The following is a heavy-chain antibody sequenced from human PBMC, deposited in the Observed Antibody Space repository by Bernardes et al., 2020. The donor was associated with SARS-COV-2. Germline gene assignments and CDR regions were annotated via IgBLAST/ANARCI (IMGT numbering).Heavy chain of an antibody. CDR1: GFNFTDYG. J-gene: IGHJ6*02. V-gene: IGHV3-30*03. D-gene: IGHD2-15*01. Sequence: GGSLRLSCAASGFNFTDYGMHWVRQPPGEGLEWVTIISHGGTRTYYADSVRGRFTITRDNSRNTVNLQMNNLRSEDTAVYYCARALIQHPNIGGVVRLGLDGWGQGTTVNVSS. CDR3: ARALIQHPNIGGVVRLGLDG. CDR2: ISHGGTRT.